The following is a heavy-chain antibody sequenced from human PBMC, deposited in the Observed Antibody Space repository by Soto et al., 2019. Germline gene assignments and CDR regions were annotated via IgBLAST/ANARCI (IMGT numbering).Heavy chain of an antibody. Sequence: GASVKVSCKASGYTFTGYYMHWVRQAPGQGLEWMGWINPNSGGTNYAQKFQGWVTMTRDTSISTAYMELSRLRSDDTAVYYCARAHVRGYSGYEIDYWGQGTLVTVSS. D-gene: IGHD5-12*01. J-gene: IGHJ4*02. CDR2: INPNSGGT. CDR1: GYTFTGYY. V-gene: IGHV1-2*04. CDR3: ARAHVRGYSGYEIDY.